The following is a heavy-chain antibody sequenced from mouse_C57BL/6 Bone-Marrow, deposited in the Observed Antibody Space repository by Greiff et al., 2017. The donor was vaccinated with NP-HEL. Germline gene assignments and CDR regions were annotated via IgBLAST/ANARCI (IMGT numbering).Heavy chain of an antibody. CDR3: ARRFITTDYFDY. V-gene: IGHV1-4*01. CDR1: GYTFTSYT. Sequence: QVQLKESGAELARPGASVKMSCKASGYTFTSYTMHWVKQRPGQGLEWIGYINPSSGYTKYNQKFKDKATLTADKSSSTAYMQLSSLTSEDSAVYYCARRFITTDYFDYWGQGTTLTVSS. D-gene: IGHD1-1*01. CDR2: INPSSGYT. J-gene: IGHJ2*01.